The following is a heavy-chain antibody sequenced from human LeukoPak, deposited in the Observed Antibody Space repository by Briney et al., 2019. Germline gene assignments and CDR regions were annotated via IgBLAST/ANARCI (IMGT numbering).Heavy chain of an antibody. Sequence: SVKVSCKASGGTFSSYAISWVRQAPGQGLEWMGGIIPIFGTANYAQKFQGRVTITADESASTAYMELSSLRSEDTAVYYCAREVGATLASFDYWGQGTLVTVSS. J-gene: IGHJ4*02. V-gene: IGHV1-69*01. CDR2: IIPIFGTA. D-gene: IGHD1-26*01. CDR1: GGTFSSYA. CDR3: AREVGATLASFDY.